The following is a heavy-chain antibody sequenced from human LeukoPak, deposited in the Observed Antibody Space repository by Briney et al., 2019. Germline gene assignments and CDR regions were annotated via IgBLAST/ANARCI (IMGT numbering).Heavy chain of an antibody. CDR2: VELGGII. V-gene: IGHV4-34*01. CDR3: ALSSAASPTLDS. D-gene: IGHD2/OR15-2a*01. J-gene: IGHJ4*02. Sequence: AAASLSLTCAVAGGSFSGYCFSWIRQPPGKWRGWVGEVELGGIINYRPSCKAGFPVSVETPRNQFSLKLSSVTAADRAVYYCALSSAASPTLDSWGQGTLVTVSS. CDR1: GGSFSGYC.